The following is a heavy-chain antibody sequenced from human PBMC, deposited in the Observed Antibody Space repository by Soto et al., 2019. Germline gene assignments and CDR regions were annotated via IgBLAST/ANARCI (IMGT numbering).Heavy chain of an antibody. CDR2: VNPTGGSP. CDR1: GYDFTRYF. CDR3: ASSNYDSPIPLYY. V-gene: IGHV1-46*01. J-gene: IGHJ4*02. Sequence: ASVKVSCKTSGYDFTRYFIHWVRQAPGQGLEWMVKVNPTGGSPTFGQKFQGRVTVTTDTSTSTVYMELSSLRSDDTAVYYCASSNYDSPIPLYYWGQGTLVTVS. D-gene: IGHD3-22*01.